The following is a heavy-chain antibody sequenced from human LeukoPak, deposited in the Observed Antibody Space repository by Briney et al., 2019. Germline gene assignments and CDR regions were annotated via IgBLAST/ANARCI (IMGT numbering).Heavy chain of an antibody. V-gene: IGHV4-59*12. CDR2: IYYTGST. CDR3: ARTRGTTVTNLNWFDP. CDR1: GGSISSYY. D-gene: IGHD4-17*01. Sequence: PSETLSLTCTVSGGSISSYYWSWIRQPPGKGLEWIGYIYYTGSTNNNPSLKSRVTISVDTSKNQFSLKLSSVTAADTAVYYCARTRGTTVTNLNWFDPWGQGTLVTVSS. J-gene: IGHJ5*02.